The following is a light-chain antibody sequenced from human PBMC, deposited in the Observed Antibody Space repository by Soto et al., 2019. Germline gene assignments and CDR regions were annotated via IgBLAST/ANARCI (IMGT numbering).Light chain of an antibody. CDR2: DVS. J-gene: IGLJ2*01. CDR3: SSYTRSSTVV. V-gene: IGLV2-14*03. CDR1: SSDVGGYNY. Sequence: QSALTQPASVSGSPGPSITISCTGTSSDVGGYNYVSWYQQHPGKAPKLMIYDVSNRPSGVSNRFSASKSGNTASLTISGLQAEDEADYYCSSYTRSSTVVFGGGTKLTVL.